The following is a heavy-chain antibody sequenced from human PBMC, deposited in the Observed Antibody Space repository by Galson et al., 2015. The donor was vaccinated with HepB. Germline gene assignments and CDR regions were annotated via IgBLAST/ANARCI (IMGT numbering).Heavy chain of an antibody. CDR3: ARPVGYCSSTSCSNWFDP. D-gene: IGHD2-2*01. Sequence: QSGAEVKKPGESLRISCRGSGYSFTSYWISWVRQMPGKGLEWMGRIDPSDSYTNYSPSFQGHVTISADKSISTAYLQWSSLKASDTAMYYCARPVGYCSSTSCSNWFDPWGQGTLVTVSS. CDR2: IDPSDSYT. J-gene: IGHJ5*02. V-gene: IGHV5-10-1*01. CDR1: GYSFTSYW.